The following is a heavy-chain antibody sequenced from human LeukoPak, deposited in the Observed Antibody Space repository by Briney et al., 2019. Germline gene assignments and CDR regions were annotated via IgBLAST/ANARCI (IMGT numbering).Heavy chain of an antibody. CDR1: GYTFTGYY. V-gene: IGHV1-2*02. J-gene: IGHJ4*02. CDR2: INSNSGGT. CDR3: ARDSYYGSGSYIYFDY. Sequence: ASVKVSCKASGYTFTGYYMHWVRQAPGQGGEWMGWINSNSGGTNYAQKFEGRVTMTRDTSISTAYMELSRLRSDDTAVYYCARDSYYGSGSYIYFDYWGQGTLVTPSA. D-gene: IGHD3-10*01.